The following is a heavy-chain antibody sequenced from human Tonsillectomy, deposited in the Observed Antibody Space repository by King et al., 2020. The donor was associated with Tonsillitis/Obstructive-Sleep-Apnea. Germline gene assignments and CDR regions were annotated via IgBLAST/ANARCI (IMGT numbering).Heavy chain of an antibody. CDR2: IYHSGST. Sequence: VQLQESGPGLVKPSGTLSLTCAVSGGSISSSNWWSWVRQPPGKGLEWIGEIYHSGSTNYNPSLKSRVTISVDKSKNQFSLKLSSVTAADTAVYYCARVRAGGAGSVYYYYMDVWGKGTTVTVSS. D-gene: IGHD3-16*01. V-gene: IGHV4-4*02. J-gene: IGHJ6*03. CDR3: ARVRAGGAGSVYYYYMDV. CDR1: GGSISSSNW.